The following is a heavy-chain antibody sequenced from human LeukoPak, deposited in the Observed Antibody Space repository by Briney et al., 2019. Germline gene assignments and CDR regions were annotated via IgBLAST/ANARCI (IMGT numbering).Heavy chain of an antibody. Sequence: GGSLRLSCAASGFTFSSYAMSWVRQAPGKGLEWVSAISGSGGSTYYADSVKGRFTISRDNSKNTLYLQMNSLRAEDTAVYYCAKDIGGRDLFSPIDYWGQGTLVTVSS. V-gene: IGHV3-23*01. CDR2: ISGSGGST. J-gene: IGHJ4*02. CDR1: GFTFSSYA. CDR3: AKDIGGRDLFSPIDY. D-gene: IGHD1-26*01.